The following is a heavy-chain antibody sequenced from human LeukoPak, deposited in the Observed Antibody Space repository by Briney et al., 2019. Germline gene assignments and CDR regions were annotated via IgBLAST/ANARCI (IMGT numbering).Heavy chain of an antibody. D-gene: IGHD2-2*02. J-gene: IGHJ6*03. CDR2: FDPEDGET. CDR1: GYTLTELS. CDR3: ATVTRDIVVVPAAIEGYYYYYMDV. Sequence: ASVKVSCKVSGYTLTELSMHWVRQAPGKGLEWMGGFDPEDGETIYAQKFQGRVTMTEDTSTDTAYMELSSLRSEDTAVYYCATVTRDIVVVPAAIEGYYYYYMDVWGKGTTVTVSS. V-gene: IGHV1-24*01.